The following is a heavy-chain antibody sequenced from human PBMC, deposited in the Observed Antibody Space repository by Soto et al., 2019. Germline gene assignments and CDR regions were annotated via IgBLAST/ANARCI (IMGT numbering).Heavy chain of an antibody. J-gene: IGHJ6*02. V-gene: IGHV1-69*13. CDR2: IIPIFGTA. CDR3: ARFADYGGNSGNYYYGMDV. D-gene: IGHD4-17*01. CDR1: GGTFSSYA. Sequence: SVKVSCKASGGTFSSYAISWVRQAPGQGLEWMGGIIPIFGTANYAQKFQGRVTITADESTSTAYMELSSLRSEDTAVYYCARFADYGGNSGNYYYGMDVWGQGTTVTVSS.